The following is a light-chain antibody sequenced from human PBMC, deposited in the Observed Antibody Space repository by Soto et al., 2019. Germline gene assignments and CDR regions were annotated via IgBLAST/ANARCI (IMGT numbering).Light chain of an antibody. CDR1: SSDVGGSNY. Sequence: QSALIQPASVSGSPGQSITISCTGTSSDVGGSNYVSWYQHHPHRAPKLLIYEVSYRPSGVSNRFSGSKSGNMASLTISGLQAEDEADYYCSLYTTDSTYVFGTGTKLTVL. V-gene: IGLV2-14*01. CDR2: EVS. CDR3: SLYTTDSTYV. J-gene: IGLJ1*01.